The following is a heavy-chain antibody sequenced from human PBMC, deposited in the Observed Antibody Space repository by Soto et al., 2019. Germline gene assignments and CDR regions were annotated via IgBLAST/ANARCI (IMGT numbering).Heavy chain of an antibody. J-gene: IGHJ5*02. CDR2: IYYSGRT. V-gene: IGHV4-31*03. D-gene: IGHD6-13*01. CDR3: ARVFSDSSSFFDP. Sequence: KSSETLSLTCTVSGGSISSGGYYWSWIRQHPGKGLEWIGNIYYSGRTYYNPSLKSRVTISVDTSKNQFSLKVSSVTGADTAVYYCARVFSDSSSFFDPWGQGTLVTVSS. CDR1: GGSISSGGYY.